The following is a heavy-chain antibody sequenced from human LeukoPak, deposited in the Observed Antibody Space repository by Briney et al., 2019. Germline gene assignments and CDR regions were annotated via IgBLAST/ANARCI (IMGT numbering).Heavy chain of an antibody. D-gene: IGHD5-12*01. Sequence: ASVKVSCKASGYAFTGYYMHWVRQAPGQGLEWMGWINPNSGGVNYAQKFQGRVTMTRDTSISTAYMELSRLRSDDTAVYYCAGGMGSGYDFGGSSWGQGTLVTVSS. CDR1: GYAFTGYY. V-gene: IGHV1-2*02. J-gene: IGHJ4*02. CDR2: INPNSGGV. CDR3: AGGMGSGYDFGGSS.